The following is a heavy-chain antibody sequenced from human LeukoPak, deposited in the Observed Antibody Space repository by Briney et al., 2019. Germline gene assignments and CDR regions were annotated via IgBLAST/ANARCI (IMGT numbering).Heavy chain of an antibody. J-gene: IGHJ4*02. D-gene: IGHD6-13*01. CDR1: GFTFRSYD. Sequence: GGSLRLSCAASGFTFRSYDMHWVRQTTGKGLEWVSAIGTAGDTYYPGSVKGRFTISRENDKNSLYLQMNSLRAGDTAVYYCARDRAPRSSSWYYFDYWGQGTLVTVSS. CDR2: IGTAGDT. CDR3: ARDRAPRSSSWYYFDY. V-gene: IGHV3-13*01.